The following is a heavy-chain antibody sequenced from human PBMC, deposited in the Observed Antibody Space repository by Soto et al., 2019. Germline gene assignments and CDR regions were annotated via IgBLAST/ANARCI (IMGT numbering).Heavy chain of an antibody. Sequence: SETLSLTCTVSGGSISSYYWSWIRQPPGKGLEWIGYIYYSGSTNYNPSLKSRVTISVDTSKNQFSLKLSSVTAADTAVYYCARLQWDDTRADPFYYYYYYMDVWGKGTTVTVSS. V-gene: IGHV4-59*08. J-gene: IGHJ6*03. CDR3: ARLQWDDTRADPFYYYYYYMDV. D-gene: IGHD1-26*01. CDR1: GGSISSYY. CDR2: IYYSGST.